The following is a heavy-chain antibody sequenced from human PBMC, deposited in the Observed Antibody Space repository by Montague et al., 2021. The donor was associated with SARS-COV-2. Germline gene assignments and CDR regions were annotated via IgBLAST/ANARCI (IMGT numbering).Heavy chain of an antibody. Sequence: VKPTQTLTLTCTLSGVSLNTRSVCVSWIRQPPGKALEWLARIDWDEDKYYNIFLKTRLTISKDTSKNQVVLTMTNMDPLSTGTYYCTWSPYDFFNRNRMDVGGQGTTVTVSS. CDR2: IDWDEDK. V-gene: IGHV2-70*11. D-gene: IGHD3-3*01. CDR3: TWSPYDFFNRNRMDV. J-gene: IGHJ6*01. CDR1: GVSLNTRSVC.